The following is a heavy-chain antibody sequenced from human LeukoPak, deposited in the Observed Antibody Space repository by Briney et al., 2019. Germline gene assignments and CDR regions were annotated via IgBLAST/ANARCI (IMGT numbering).Heavy chain of an antibody. V-gene: IGHV1-24*01. CDR1: GYTLTELS. CDR3: ATETYYYDSSWGFDP. D-gene: IGHD3-22*01. Sequence: VASVKVSCKVSGYTLTELSMHWVRQAPGKGLEWMGGFDPEDGETIYAQKFQGRVTMTEDTSTDTAYMELSSLRSEDTAVYYCATETYYYDSSWGFDPWGQGTLVTVSS. J-gene: IGHJ5*02. CDR2: FDPEDGET.